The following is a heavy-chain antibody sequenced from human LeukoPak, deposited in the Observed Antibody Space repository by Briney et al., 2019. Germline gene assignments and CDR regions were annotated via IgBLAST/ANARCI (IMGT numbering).Heavy chain of an antibody. D-gene: IGHD2-2*01. V-gene: IGHV1-18*01. CDR1: GYTFTSYG. Sequence: ASVKVSCKASGYTFTSYGISWVRQAPGQGLEWMGRISAYNGNTNYAQKLQGRVTMTTDTSTSTAYMELRSLRSDDTAVYYCARDLPSIVVVPAALIRYYYYGMDVWGQGTTVTVSS. CDR3: ARDLPSIVVVPAALIRYYYYGMDV. J-gene: IGHJ6*02. CDR2: ISAYNGNT.